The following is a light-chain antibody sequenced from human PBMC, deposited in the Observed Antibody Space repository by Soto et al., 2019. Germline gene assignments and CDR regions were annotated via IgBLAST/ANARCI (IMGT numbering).Light chain of an antibody. CDR3: QPFSSYPLT. CDR2: GAS. Sequence: EIVMTQSPATLSVSPGKRATLSCRASQSVSSNLAWYQQKPGQAPRLLIYGASTRATGIPARFSGSGSGTDFTLTISRLEPEDFAVYYCQPFSSYPLTFGGGTKVDIK. V-gene: IGKV3-15*01. J-gene: IGKJ4*01. CDR1: QSVSSN.